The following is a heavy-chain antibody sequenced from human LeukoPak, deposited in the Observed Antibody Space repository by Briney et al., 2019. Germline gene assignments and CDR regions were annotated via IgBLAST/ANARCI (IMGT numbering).Heavy chain of an antibody. CDR2: ISSNGGST. CDR3: VKVGYSYGWGPFDY. V-gene: IGHV3-64D*06. D-gene: IGHD5-18*01. CDR1: GFTFSSYA. J-gene: IGHJ4*02. Sequence: GGPLRPSCSASGFTFSSYAMHWVRQAPGKGLEYVSAISSNGGSTYYADSVKGRFTISRDNSKNTLYLQMSSLRAEDTAVYYCVKVGYSYGWGPFDYWGQGTLVTVSS.